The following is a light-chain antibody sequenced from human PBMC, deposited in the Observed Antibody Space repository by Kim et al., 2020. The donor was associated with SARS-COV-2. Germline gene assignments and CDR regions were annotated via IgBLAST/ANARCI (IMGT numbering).Light chain of an antibody. J-gene: IGKJ1*01. CDR3: QQYGGSQRT. Sequence: SPGARATPSCRASQSVANDFLAWYQQKPGRAPRLLIYGASRRATGIADRFTGSGSGTEFTLTISRLEPEDFAMYYCQQYGGSQRTFGQGTKVDIK. CDR2: GAS. V-gene: IGKV3-20*01. CDR1: QSVANDF.